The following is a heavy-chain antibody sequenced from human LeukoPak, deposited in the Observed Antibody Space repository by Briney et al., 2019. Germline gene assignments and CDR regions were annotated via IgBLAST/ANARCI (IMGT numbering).Heavy chain of an antibody. V-gene: IGHV3-23*01. CDR3: AKDVSSSWYAALDY. Sequence: PGGSLRLSCAASGFTFSSYAMSWVRQAPGKGLEWVSAISGSGGSTYYADSVKGRFTISRDNSKNTLYLQMNSLRAEDTAVYYCAKDVSSSWYAALDYWGQGTLVTVSS. CDR1: GFTFSSYA. D-gene: IGHD6-13*01. J-gene: IGHJ4*02. CDR2: ISGSGGST.